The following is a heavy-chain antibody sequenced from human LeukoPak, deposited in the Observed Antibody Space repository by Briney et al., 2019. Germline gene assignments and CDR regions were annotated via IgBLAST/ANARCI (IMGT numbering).Heavy chain of an antibody. V-gene: IGHV3-7*01. D-gene: IGHD2/OR15-2a*01. J-gene: IGHJ4*02. CDR1: GVMFSVYW. CDR2: IKYDGSER. Sequence: GGSLRLSCAASGVMFSVYWMSCVRQAPGKGLEWVATIKYDGSERYYVDSVKGRFTISRDNTRESLYLQMNSPRAEDTAVYYCVRDNSHFDSWGQGSLVTVSS. CDR3: VRDNSHFDS.